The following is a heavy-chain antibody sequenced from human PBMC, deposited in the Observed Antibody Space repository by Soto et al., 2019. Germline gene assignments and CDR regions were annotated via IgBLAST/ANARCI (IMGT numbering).Heavy chain of an antibody. V-gene: IGHV1-69*01. D-gene: IGHD2-2*01. CDR1: GGTFSSYA. Sequence: QVQLVQSGAEVKKPGSSVKVSCKASGGTFSSYAISWERQAPGQGLEWMGGIIPISETTNYAQKFQGRVTITADESKSTAYMERSSLRSEDTAVYYCARSQGSSTSLEIYYYYYYGMDVWGQGTTVTVSS. J-gene: IGHJ6*02. CDR2: IIPISETT. CDR3: ARSQGSSTSLEIYYYYYYGMDV.